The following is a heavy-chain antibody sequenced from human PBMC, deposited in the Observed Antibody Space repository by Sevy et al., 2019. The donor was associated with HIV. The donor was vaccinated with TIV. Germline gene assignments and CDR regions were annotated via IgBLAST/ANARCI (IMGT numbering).Heavy chain of an antibody. CDR1: EFTFSSYA. CDR3: ARDQFTVGADYYYYGMDV. V-gene: IGHV3-30*04. Sequence: GGSLRLSCAASEFTFSSYAMHWVRQAPGKGLEWVAVISYDGSNKYCADSVKGRFTISRDNSKNTLYLQMNSLRAEDTAVYYCARDQFTVGADYYYYGMDVWGQGTTVTVSS. J-gene: IGHJ6*02. CDR2: ISYDGSNK. D-gene: IGHD1-26*01.